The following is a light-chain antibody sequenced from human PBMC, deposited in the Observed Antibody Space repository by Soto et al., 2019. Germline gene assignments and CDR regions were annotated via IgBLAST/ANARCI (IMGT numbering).Light chain of an antibody. CDR2: DAS. CDR3: QQYDNLLH. CDR1: QDISNY. V-gene: IGKV1-33*01. J-gene: IGKJ4*01. Sequence: DIQMTQSPSSLSASVGDRVTITCQASQDISNYLNWYQQKPGKAPKLLIYDASNLETGVPSRFSGSGSGTDFTFTISSLQPEAIATYYCQQYDNLLHFGGGTKVDNK.